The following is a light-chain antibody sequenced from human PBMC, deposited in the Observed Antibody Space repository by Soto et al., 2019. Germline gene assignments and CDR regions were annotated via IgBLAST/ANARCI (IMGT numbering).Light chain of an antibody. CDR1: QSISFN. V-gene: IGKV3D-15*01. Sequence: EIVMTQSPATLSVSPGERVTLSCRASQSISFNLAWYQQKPGQAPRLLIYIASTRAAGIPDRFSGSGSGTDFTLTISRLEPEDFAVYYCQQYSGSLITFGQGTRLEIK. J-gene: IGKJ5*01. CDR2: IAS. CDR3: QQYSGSLIT.